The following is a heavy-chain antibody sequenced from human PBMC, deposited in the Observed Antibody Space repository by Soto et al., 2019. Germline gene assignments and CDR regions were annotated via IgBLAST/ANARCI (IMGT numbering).Heavy chain of an antibody. J-gene: IGHJ2*01. Sequence: SETLSLTCTVSGDSISNFYWSWIRQPTGKGLESLGRISARGTTNYNPSLQSRVAMSLDTSKNQFSLRLTSLSAADTAVYFCARGMGRYCDLWGRGTLGAVSS. V-gene: IGHV4-4*07. D-gene: IGHD2-21*01. CDR1: GDSISNFY. CDR3: ARGMGRYCDL. CDR2: ISARGTT.